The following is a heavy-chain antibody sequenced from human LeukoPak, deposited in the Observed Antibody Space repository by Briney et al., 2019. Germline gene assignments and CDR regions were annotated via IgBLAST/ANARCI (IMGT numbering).Heavy chain of an antibody. J-gene: IGHJ5*02. D-gene: IGHD3-10*01. Sequence: ASVTVSCKASGGTFSSYAISWVRQAPGQGLEWMGWISGYNGNTNYAQKLQGKVTMTTDTSTSTAYMELRSLRSDDTAVYYCAREGSSTYYYGSGSYPNWFDPWGQGTLVTVSS. CDR3: AREGSSTYYYGSGSYPNWFDP. V-gene: IGHV1-18*01. CDR2: ISGYNGNT. CDR1: GGTFSSYA.